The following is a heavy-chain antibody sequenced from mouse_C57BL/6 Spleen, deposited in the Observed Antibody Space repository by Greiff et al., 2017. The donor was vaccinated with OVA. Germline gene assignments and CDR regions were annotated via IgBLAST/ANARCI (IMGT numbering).Heavy chain of an antibody. J-gene: IGHJ4*01. D-gene: IGHD1-1*01. CDR2: ILPSIGRT. V-gene: IGHV15-2*01. CDR1: DSEVFPIAY. CDR3: ARGGVITTVKDSYYAMDY. Sequence: QVQLKESGSELRSPGSSVKLSCKDFDSEVFPIAYMSWVRQKPGHGFEWIGGILPSIGRTIYGEKFEDKATLDADTLSNTAYLELNSLTSEDSAIYYCARGGVITTVKDSYYAMDYWGQGTSVTVSS.